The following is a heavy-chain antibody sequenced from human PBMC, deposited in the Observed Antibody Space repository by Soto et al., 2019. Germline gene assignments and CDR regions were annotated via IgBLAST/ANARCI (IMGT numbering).Heavy chain of an antibody. CDR3: AKVQGDYDELFAY. J-gene: IGHJ4*01. CDR2: ISYDGSKK. CDR1: GFTFSSYG. D-gene: IGHD4-17*01. Sequence: QVQLVESGGGVVQPGRSLRLSCAASGFTFSSYGMHWVRQAPGKGLEWVAVISYDGSKKYYADSVKGGVTISRDNSKNTLSMEMNSLRAEDLAVYYCAKVQGDYDELFAYWGNLTLVTVSS. V-gene: IGHV3-30*18.